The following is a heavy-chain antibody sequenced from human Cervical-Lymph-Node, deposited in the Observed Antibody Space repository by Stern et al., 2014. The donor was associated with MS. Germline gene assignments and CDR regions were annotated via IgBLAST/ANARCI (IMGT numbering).Heavy chain of an antibody. V-gene: IGHV4-39*01. CDR2: VYYSGAT. CDR1: GDSISSYTHY. CDR3: AKHACTGAACPFDL. J-gene: IGHJ4*02. D-gene: IGHD2-8*02. Sequence: QLQLQESGPGLVKPSETLSLTCAVSGDSISSYTHYWAWIRQPPGKGLEWIGSVYYSGATYYNPSLKSPATLSGDTPKNHSSWGLTPVTAADTAVYYCAKHACTGAACPFDLWGQGTLVTVSS.